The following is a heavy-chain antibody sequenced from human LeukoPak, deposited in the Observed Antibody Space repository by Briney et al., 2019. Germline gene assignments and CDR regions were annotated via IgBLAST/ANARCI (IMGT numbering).Heavy chain of an antibody. D-gene: IGHD2-2*01. CDR1: GFTFSSYS. CDR2: ISSISSTI. CDR3: ARDPGPAASAPYYYYYMDV. Sequence: GGSLRLSCAASGFTFSSYSMNWVRQAPGKGLEGVSYISSISSTIYYAYSVKGRFTISRDNAKNSLYLQMNSLRAEDTAVYYCARDPGPAASAPYYYYYMDVWGKGTTVTVSS. V-gene: IGHV3-48*01. J-gene: IGHJ6*03.